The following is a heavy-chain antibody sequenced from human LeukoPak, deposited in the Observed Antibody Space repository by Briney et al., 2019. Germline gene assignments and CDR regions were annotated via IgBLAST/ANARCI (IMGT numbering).Heavy chain of an antibody. CDR2: INQHGSET. CDR1: GFTFSTYW. CDR3: ARDASGSFYDY. Sequence: PGGSLRLSCAASGFTFSTYWMTWVRQAPGKGLEWVANINQHGSETYYVDSVRGRFTISRDNAKNSQYLQLDSLRAEDTAIYYCARDASGSFYDYWGQGTLVTVSS. D-gene: IGHD1-26*01. J-gene: IGHJ4*02. V-gene: IGHV3-7*01.